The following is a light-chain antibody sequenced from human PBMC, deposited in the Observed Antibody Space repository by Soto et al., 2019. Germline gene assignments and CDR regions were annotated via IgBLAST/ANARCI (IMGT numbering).Light chain of an antibody. CDR2: GNT. Sequence: QSVLTQPPSVSGAPGQRVTISCTGSSSNIGSTYDVQWYQQLPGTAPKLLIHGNTNRPSGVPDRFSGSKSGTSASLTISGLLPDDEADYYCSSYGASSTLFGGGTKVTVL. V-gene: IGLV1-40*01. J-gene: IGLJ3*02. CDR1: SSNIGSTYD. CDR3: SSYGASSTL.